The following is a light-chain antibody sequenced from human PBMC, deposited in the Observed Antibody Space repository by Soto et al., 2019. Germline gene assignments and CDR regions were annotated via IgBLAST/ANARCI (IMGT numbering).Light chain of an antibody. CDR3: CSYAGSGTL. V-gene: IGLV2-23*01. J-gene: IGLJ2*01. CDR2: EGS. Sequence: QSALTQPASVSGSPGQSITISCTGTSSDVGSYNLVSWYQQHPGKAPKLMIYEGSKRRSGVSNRFSGSKSGNTASLTISGLQAEDEADYYCCSYAGSGTLFGGGTKLTVL. CDR1: SSDVGSYNL.